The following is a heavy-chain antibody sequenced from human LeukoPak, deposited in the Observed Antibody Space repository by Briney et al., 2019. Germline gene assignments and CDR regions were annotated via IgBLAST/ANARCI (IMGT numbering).Heavy chain of an antibody. CDR3: ARYGSGTSYITNYFDY. J-gene: IGHJ4*02. D-gene: IGHD3-10*01. CDR2: ISSSSSYI. CDR1: GLTFSSYS. V-gene: IGHV3-21*01. Sequence: GGSLRLPCAASGLTFSSYSMNWVRQAPGKGLEWVSSISSSSSYIYYADSVKGRFTISRDNAKNSPYLQMKSLRDEDTAVYYCARYGSGTSYITNYFDYWGQGTLVTVSS.